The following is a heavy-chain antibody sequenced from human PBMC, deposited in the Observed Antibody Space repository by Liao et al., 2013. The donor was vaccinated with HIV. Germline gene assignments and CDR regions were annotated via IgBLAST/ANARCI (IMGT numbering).Heavy chain of an antibody. CDR3: ARDRKGGAAAGSYWYFDL. CDR1: GGSLSSYY. D-gene: IGHD6-13*01. J-gene: IGHJ2*01. CDR2: IYYSGST. V-gene: IGHV4-59*01. Sequence: QGQLQESGPGLVRPSETLSLTCPVSGGSLSSYYWSWIRQAPGKGLEWIGYIYYSGSTNYNPSLNGRVTMSIDRSKKQFSLKLDSVTAADTAVYYCARDRKGGAAAGSYWYFDLWGRGTLVTVSS.